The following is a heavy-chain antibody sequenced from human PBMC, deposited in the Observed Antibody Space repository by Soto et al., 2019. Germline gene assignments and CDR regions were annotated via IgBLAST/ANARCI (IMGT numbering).Heavy chain of an antibody. Sequence: ASVKVSFKASGYTFTSYGISCVRQAPGQGLEWMGWISAYNGNTNYAQKLQGRVTMTTDTSTSTAYMELRSLRSDDTAVYYCARDIVYYYDSSGYRDYWGQGTLVTV. V-gene: IGHV1-18*04. J-gene: IGHJ4*02. CDR3: ARDIVYYYDSSGYRDY. CDR2: ISAYNGNT. CDR1: GYTFTSYG. D-gene: IGHD3-22*01.